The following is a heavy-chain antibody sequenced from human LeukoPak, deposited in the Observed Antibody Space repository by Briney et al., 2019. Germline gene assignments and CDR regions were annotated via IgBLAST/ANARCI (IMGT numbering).Heavy chain of an antibody. Sequence: ASVKVSCKVSGYTLTELSMHWVRQAPGKGLEWMGGFDPEDGETIYAQKFQGRVTITADESTSTAYMELSSLRSEDTAVYYCARGGPGYSSSWGRNWFDPWGQGTLVTVSS. CDR1: GYTLTELS. CDR3: ARGGPGYSSSWGRNWFDP. V-gene: IGHV1-24*01. D-gene: IGHD6-13*01. J-gene: IGHJ5*02. CDR2: FDPEDGET.